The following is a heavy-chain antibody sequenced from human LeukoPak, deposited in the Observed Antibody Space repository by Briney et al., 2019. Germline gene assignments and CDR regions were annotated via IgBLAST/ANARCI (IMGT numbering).Heavy chain of an antibody. V-gene: IGHV4-39*01. CDR1: GGSISSNNYY. J-gene: IGHJ3*02. CDR3: ARHPRIVRDTFGAFDI. Sequence: SETLSLTCTVSGGSISSNNYYWGWIRQPPGKGLEWTGSIYYSGSTYYNPSLKSRVSISVDTSKNQFSLKLSSVTAADTAVYYCARHPRIVRDTFGAFDIWGQGTMVTVSS. CDR2: IYYSGST. D-gene: IGHD1-26*01.